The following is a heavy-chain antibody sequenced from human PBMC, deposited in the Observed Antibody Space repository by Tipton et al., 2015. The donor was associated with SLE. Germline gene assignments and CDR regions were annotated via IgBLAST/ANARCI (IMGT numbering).Heavy chain of an antibody. Sequence: TLSLTCDLYRGSFSGYSWSWIRQSPGRGLEWIGEFNHTGSTNYNPSLKSRVTISVDTSKNQLSLKLTSVTAADAAIYYCARGVAGYYFYYYMDVWGKGTTVTISS. CDR3: ARGVAGYYFYYYMDV. CDR1: RGSFSGYS. V-gene: IGHV4-34*01. D-gene: IGHD2-15*01. J-gene: IGHJ6*03. CDR2: FNHTGST.